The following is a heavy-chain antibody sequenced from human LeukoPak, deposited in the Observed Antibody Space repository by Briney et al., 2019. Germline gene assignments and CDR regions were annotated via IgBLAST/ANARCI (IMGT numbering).Heavy chain of an antibody. J-gene: IGHJ6*02. Sequence: GGSLRLSCAASGFTFSDYYMSWIRQAPGKGLEWLSYIYGIDSTISYAASVKGRFTISRDNAKNSLYLQMNSLRAEDTAVYYCASLYGSGSYYNPYYYGMDVWGQGTTVTVSS. D-gene: IGHD3-10*01. CDR3: ASLYGSGSYYNPYYYGMDV. CDR2: IYGIDSTI. V-gene: IGHV3-11*01. CDR1: GFTFSDYY.